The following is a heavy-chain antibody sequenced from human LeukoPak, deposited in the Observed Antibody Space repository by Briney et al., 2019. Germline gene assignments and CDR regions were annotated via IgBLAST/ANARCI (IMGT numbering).Heavy chain of an antibody. CDR1: GFTFSSYA. Sequence: GGSLRLSCAASGFTFSSYAMHWVRQAPGKGLEWVAVISYDGSNKYYADSVKGRFTISRDNSKNTLYLQMNSLRAEDTAVYYCARDPQGPLQWFGEFSYYFDYWGQGTLVTVSS. CDR3: ARDPQGPLQWFGEFSYYFDY. V-gene: IGHV3-30-3*01. CDR2: ISYDGSNK. J-gene: IGHJ4*02. D-gene: IGHD3-10*01.